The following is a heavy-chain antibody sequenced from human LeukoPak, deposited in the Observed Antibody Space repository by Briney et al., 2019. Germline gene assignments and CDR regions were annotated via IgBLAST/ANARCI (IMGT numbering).Heavy chain of an antibody. CDR3: ARDHGSGWYGFDY. CDR2: IWYDGSNK. D-gene: IGHD6-19*01. J-gene: IGHJ4*02. V-gene: IGHV3-33*01. Sequence: GGSLRLSCAASGFTFSSYGMHWVRQAPGKGLEWVAVIWYDGSNKYYADSVKGRFTISRDNSKNTLYLQMNSLRAEDTAVYYCARDHGSGWYGFDYWGQGTLVTVSS. CDR1: GFTFSSYG.